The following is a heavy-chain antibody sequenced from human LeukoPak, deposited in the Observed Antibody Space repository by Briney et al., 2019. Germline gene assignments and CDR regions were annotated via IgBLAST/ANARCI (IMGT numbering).Heavy chain of an antibody. Sequence: GGSLRLSCAASGFTASDNDITWVRQAPGKGLEWVSLFDADGSTHYTDSVKRRFSISRDNSRNTVYLQMNGLRGEDTAVYYCARRSVPGRPGYWGQGTLVTVSS. V-gene: IGHV3-66*04. CDR2: FDADGST. CDR1: GFTASDND. CDR3: ARRSVPGRPGY. J-gene: IGHJ4*02. D-gene: IGHD6-6*01.